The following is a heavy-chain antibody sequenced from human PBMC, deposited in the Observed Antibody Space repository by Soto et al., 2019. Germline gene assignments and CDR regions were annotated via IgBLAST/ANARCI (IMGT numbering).Heavy chain of an antibody. V-gene: IGHV7-4-1*01. CDR1: GYTFTSYA. J-gene: IGHJ6*02. D-gene: IGHD3-3*01. Sequence: RASVKVSWKASGYTFTSYAMNWVRQAPGQGLEWMGWINTNTGNPTYAQGFTGRFVFSLDTSVSTAYLQICSLKAEDTAVYYCARGVGDFWSGYYLEDYYYGMDVWGQGTTVTVSS. CDR3: ARGVGDFWSGYYLEDYYYGMDV. CDR2: INTNTGNP.